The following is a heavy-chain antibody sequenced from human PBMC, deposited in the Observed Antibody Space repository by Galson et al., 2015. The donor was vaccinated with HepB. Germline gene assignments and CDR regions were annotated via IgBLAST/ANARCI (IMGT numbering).Heavy chain of an antibody. V-gene: IGHV1-69*02. CDR1: GGTFSSYT. J-gene: IGHJ3*02. CDR2: IIPILGIA. D-gene: IGHD3-10*01. Sequence: SVKVSCKASGGTFSSYTISWVRQAPGQGLEWMGRIIPILGIANYAQKFQGRVTITVDKSASTAYMELSSLRSEDTAMYYCALPSVRGEVNAFDIWGQGTMVTVSS. CDR3: ALPSVRGEVNAFDI.